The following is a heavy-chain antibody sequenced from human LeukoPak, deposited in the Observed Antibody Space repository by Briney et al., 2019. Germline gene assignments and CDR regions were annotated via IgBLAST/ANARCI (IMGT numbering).Heavy chain of an antibody. CDR1: GGSISSGGYY. V-gene: IGHV4-31*03. D-gene: IGHD3-10*01. CDR3: ARVYMVRGVIMRIWFDP. CDR2: IYYSGST. J-gene: IGHJ5*02. Sequence: SSETLSLTCTVSGGSISSGGYYWSWIRQHPGKGLEWIGYIYYSGSTYYNPSLKSRVTISVDTSKNQLSLKLSSVTAADTAVYYCARVYMVRGVIMRIWFDPWGQGTLVTVSS.